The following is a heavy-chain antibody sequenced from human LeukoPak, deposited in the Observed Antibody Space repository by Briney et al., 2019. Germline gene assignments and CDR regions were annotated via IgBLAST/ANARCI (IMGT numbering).Heavy chain of an antibody. Sequence: GGSLRLSCAASGFTVSSNYMSCVRQAPGKGLEWVSLIYSGDSTYYADSAKGRFTISRDNSKNTLYLQMNSLRAEDTAVYYCARWLNYWGRGTLVTVSS. J-gene: IGHJ4*02. CDR3: ARWLNY. V-gene: IGHV3-53*01. CDR2: IYSGDST. CDR1: GFTVSSNY. D-gene: IGHD6-19*01.